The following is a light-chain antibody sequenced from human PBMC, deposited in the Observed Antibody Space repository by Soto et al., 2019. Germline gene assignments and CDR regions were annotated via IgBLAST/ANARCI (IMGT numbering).Light chain of an antibody. CDR2: GAS. V-gene: IGKV3-20*01. CDR1: QTVDSRF. Sequence: EIVLTQSPGSLSLSPGDRATLSCRARQTVDSRFFAWYQQRPGQAPRLLIYGASRRATGIPDRFTGSGSGTDFTLTIIGLEPEDFALYYCQQYDSSVTFGLGTKVEIK. CDR3: QQYDSSVT. J-gene: IGKJ1*01.